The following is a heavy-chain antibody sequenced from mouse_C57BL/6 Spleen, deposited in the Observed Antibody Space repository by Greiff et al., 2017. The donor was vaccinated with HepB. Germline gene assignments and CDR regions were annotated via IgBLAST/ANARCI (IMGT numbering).Heavy chain of an antibody. CDR1: GYAFSSSW. CDR3: AREGYYGSSYGDFEV. V-gene: IGHV1-82*01. Sequence: QVQLKQSGPELVKPGASVKISCKASGYAFSSSWMNWVKQRPGKGLEWIGRIYPGDGDTNYNGKFKGKATLTADKSSSTAYMQLSSLTSEDSAVYFCAREGYYGSSYGDFEVWGTGTTVTVSS. D-gene: IGHD1-1*01. J-gene: IGHJ1*03. CDR2: IYPGDGDT.